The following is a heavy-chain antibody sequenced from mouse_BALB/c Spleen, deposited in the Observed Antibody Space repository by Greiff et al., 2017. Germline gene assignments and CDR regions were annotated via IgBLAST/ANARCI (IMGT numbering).Heavy chain of an antibody. CDR1: GFSLTSYG. CDR3: ARGEKNWNYFDY. CDR2: IWAGGST. J-gene: IGHJ2*01. V-gene: IGHV2-9*02. D-gene: IGHD4-1*01. Sequence: VMLVESGPGLVAPSQSLSITCTVSGFSLTSYGVHWVRQPPGKGLEWLGVIWAGGSTNYNSALMSRLSISKDNSKSQVFLKMNSLQTDDTAMYYCARGEKNWNYFDYWGQGTTLTVSS.